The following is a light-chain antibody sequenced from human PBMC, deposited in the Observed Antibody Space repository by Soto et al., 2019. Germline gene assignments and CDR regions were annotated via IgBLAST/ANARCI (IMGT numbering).Light chain of an antibody. CDR1: SSNIGTNT. Sequence: QSVLTQPPSASGTPGQRVTISCSGSSSNIGTNTVNWYQHLPGSAPKLLIYSNNQRPSGVPDRFSGSKSVTSASLAISGLQPDDEADYYCEAWDGSLNVVLFGRGTKLTVL. CDR2: SNN. J-gene: IGLJ2*01. CDR3: EAWDGSLNVVL. V-gene: IGLV1-44*01.